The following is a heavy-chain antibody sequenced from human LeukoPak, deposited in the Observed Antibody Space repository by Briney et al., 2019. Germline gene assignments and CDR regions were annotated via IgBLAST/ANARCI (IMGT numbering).Heavy chain of an antibody. CDR3: ARVPYLYEGVWFDP. J-gene: IGHJ5*02. D-gene: IGHD5/OR15-5a*01. Sequence: SETLSLTCTVSGGSISSSSYYWGWIRQPPGKGLEWIGSIYYSGSTYYNPSLKSRVTISVDTSKNQFSLKLSSVTAADTAVYYCARVPYLYEGVWFDPWGQGTLVTVSS. CDR2: IYYSGST. CDR1: GGSISSSSYY. V-gene: IGHV4-39*07.